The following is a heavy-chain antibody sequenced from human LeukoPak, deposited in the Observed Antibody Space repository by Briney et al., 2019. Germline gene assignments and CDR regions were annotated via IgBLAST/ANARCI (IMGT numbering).Heavy chain of an antibody. Sequence: GGSLSLSCATYGFSFSSYAMSWVRQAPGKVLEWVSAMRFGDDDTYYAASVRGRFTISRRTSGRTLYLQTNSLRAEDAAVYYCAKAPVTSCRGAFCYPFDYWGQGTLVTVSS. J-gene: IGHJ4*02. D-gene: IGHD2-15*01. CDR1: GFSFSSYA. CDR2: MRFGDDDT. V-gene: IGHV3-23*01. CDR3: AKAPVTSCRGAFCYPFDY.